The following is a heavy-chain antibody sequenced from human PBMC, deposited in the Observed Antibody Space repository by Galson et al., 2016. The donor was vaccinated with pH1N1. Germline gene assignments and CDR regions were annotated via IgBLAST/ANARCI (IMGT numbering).Heavy chain of an antibody. D-gene: IGHD3-9*01. Sequence: SLRLSCAASGFIFNRHGMNWVRQAPGKGLEWVSGVSPRGDITYYADSVKGRFTIFRDNSRNTVSLQMSSLRAEDTALYYCAKEIDWGAFQSWGQGTRVTVSS. V-gene: IGHV3-23*01. CDR1: GFIFNRHG. CDR3: AKEIDWGAFQS. CDR2: VSPRGDIT. J-gene: IGHJ5*02.